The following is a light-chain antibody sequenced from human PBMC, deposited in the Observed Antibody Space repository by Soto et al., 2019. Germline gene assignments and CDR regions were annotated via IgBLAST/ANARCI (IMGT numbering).Light chain of an antibody. CDR1: QSVSSY. Sequence: EIVLTQSPATLSLSPGERATLSCRASQSVSSYLAWYQQKPGQAPRLLIYDASKRATGIPARFSGSGSGTDFNLTIRSLEPEDFAVYYCQQRSQWPRTFGQGTRLEIK. V-gene: IGKV3-11*01. CDR2: DAS. CDR3: QQRSQWPRT. J-gene: IGKJ5*01.